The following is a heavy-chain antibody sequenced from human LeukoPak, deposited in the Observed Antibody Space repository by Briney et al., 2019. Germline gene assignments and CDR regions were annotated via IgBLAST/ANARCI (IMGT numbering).Heavy chain of an antibody. D-gene: IGHD1-14*01. CDR2: IYHSGNT. CDR1: GYSITSGYY. J-gene: IGHJ4*02. CDR3: ARHARTSEEFDY. V-gene: IGHV4-38-2*01. Sequence: SETLSLTCAVSGYSITSGYYWGWIRQPPGKGLEWIGSIYHSGNTHYNPSLKSRVTISVDTSKNQFSLKLNSVTAADTAVYYCARHARTSEEFDYWGQGTLVTVSS.